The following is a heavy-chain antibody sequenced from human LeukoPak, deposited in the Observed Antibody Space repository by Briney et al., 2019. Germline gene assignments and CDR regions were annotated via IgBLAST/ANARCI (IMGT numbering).Heavy chain of an antibody. Sequence: PSQTLSLTCTVSGGSISSGDYYWSWIRQPPGKGLEWIGYIYYSGSTYYNPSLKSRVTISVDRSKNQFSLKLSSVTAADTAVYYCARGGSWLSGYYSYFDYWGQGTLVTVSS. J-gene: IGHJ4*02. CDR1: GGSISSGDYY. D-gene: IGHD3-22*01. V-gene: IGHV4-30-4*01. CDR2: IYYSGST. CDR3: ARGGSWLSGYYSYFDY.